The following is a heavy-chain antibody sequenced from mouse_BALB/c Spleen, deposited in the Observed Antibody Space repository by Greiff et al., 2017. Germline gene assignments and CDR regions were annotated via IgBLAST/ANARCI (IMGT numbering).Heavy chain of an antibody. V-gene: IGHV5-6-4*01. J-gene: IGHJ2*01. CDR2: ISSGGSYT. CDR1: GFTFSSYT. Sequence: EVKLMESGGGLVKPGGSLKLSCAASGFTFSSYTMSWVRQTPEKRLEWVATISSGGSYTYYPDSVKGRFTISRDNAKNTLYLQMSSLKSEDTAMYYGTSDAYYSNYAFDYWGQGTTLTVSS. D-gene: IGHD2-5*01. CDR3: TSDAYYSNYAFDY.